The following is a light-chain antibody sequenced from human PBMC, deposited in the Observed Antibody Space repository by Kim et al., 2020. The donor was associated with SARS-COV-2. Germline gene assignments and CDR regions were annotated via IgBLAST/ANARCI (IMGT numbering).Light chain of an antibody. V-gene: IGKV4-1*01. CDR3: QQYYVTPLT. Sequence: ATINCKSSQSLLNRAENKNCLAWYQKKPGQPPKVLIYWASNRESGVPDRFSASGSGTDFSLTISSLQTEDVAVYYCQQYYVTPLTFGGGTKVDIK. CDR2: WAS. CDR1: QSLLNRAENKNC. J-gene: IGKJ4*01.